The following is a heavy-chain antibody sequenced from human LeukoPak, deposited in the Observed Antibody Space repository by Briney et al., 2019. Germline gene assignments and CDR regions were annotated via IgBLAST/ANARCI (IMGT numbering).Heavy chain of an antibody. CDR2: IVPIFGTA. CDR3: ARIPAGPPYYMDV. CDR1: GGTFSSYA. D-gene: IGHD2-2*01. V-gene: IGHV1-69*01. J-gene: IGHJ6*03. Sequence: SVKVSCKASGGTFSSYAISWVRQAPGQGLEWMGGIVPIFGTANYAQKFQGRVTITADESTSTAYMELSSLRSEDTAVYYCARIPAGPPYYMDVWGKGTTVTVSS.